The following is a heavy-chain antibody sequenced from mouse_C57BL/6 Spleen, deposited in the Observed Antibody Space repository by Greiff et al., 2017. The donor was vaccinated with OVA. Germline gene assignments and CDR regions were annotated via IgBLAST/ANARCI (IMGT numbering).Heavy chain of an antibody. CDR1: GFTFSSYG. Sequence: EVQLLESGGDLVKPGGSLKLSCAASGFTFSSYGMSWVSQTPDKRLEWVASISTGGGYTYYPDSVKGRFTISRDNAQNTLYLQMSSLTSEDTAMDHCARESNDWYYEGWGTGTTVTVSS. V-gene: IGHV5-6*01. CDR2: ISTGGGYT. J-gene: IGHJ1*03. CDR3: ARESNDWYYEG. D-gene: IGHD2-5*01.